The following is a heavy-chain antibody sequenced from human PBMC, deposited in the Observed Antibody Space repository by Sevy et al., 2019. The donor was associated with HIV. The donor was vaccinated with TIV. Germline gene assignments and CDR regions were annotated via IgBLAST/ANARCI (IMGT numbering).Heavy chain of an antibody. Sequence: GGSLRLSCAASGFTFDDYAMHWVRQAPGKGLEWVSLISWDGGSTYYADSVKGRFTISRDNSKNSLYLQMNSLRAEDTALYYCVKDKSSGWYSGRGSYGMDVWGQGTTVTVSS. CDR2: ISWDGGST. D-gene: IGHD6-19*01. J-gene: IGHJ6*02. CDR3: VKDKSSGWYSGRGSYGMDV. V-gene: IGHV3-43D*03. CDR1: GFTFDDYA.